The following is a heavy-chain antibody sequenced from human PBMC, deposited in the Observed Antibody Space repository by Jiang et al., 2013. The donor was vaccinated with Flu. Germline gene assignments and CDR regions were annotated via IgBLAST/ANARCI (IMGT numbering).Heavy chain of an antibody. CDR2: TYYRSKWYN. CDR1: GDSVSRNTAA. CDR3: ASAVRGTTGSFAY. D-gene: IGHD1-7*01. Sequence: TSQTLSLTCGISGDSVSRNTAAWNWVRQSPSRGLEWLGRTYYRSKWYNDYAVSVKSRITINPDTSRNQFSLQLNSVTPEDTAVHYCASAVRGTTGSFAYWGQGIPVTVSS. V-gene: IGHV6-1*01. J-gene: IGHJ4*01.